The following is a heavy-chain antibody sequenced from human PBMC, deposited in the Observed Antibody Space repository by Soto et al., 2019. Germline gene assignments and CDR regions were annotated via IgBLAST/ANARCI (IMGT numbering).Heavy chain of an antibody. CDR1: GFSLDSNGVG. J-gene: IGHJ3*02. CDR3: ALVMATIMVRAWDI. CDR2: TYWDGDK. V-gene: IGHV2-5*02. D-gene: IGHD2-21*01. Sequence: SGPPLVNPTQPLTLTYTFSGFSLDSNGVGVGWIRQPPGKALDWLALTYWDGDKRYSPSLECRLNITKETSKNQVVLTVTNTDPVDASTYYGALVMATIMVRAWDIWGQGTVGTGSS.